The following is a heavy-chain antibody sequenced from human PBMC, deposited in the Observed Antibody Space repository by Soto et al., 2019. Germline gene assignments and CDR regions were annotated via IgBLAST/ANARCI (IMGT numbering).Heavy chain of an antibody. J-gene: IGHJ5*02. V-gene: IGHV4-30-2*01. Sequence: PSETLSLTCAVSGGSISSGGYSWSWVRQPPGKGLEWIGYIYHSGSTYYNPSLKSRVTISVDRSKNQFSLKLSSVTAADTAVYYCARVPDRWGQGTLVTVSS. D-gene: IGHD2-2*01. CDR1: GGSISSGGYS. CDR3: ARVPDR. CDR2: IYHSGST.